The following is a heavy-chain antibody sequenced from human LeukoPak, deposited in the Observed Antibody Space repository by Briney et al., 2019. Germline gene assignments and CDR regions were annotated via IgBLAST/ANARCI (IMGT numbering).Heavy chain of an antibody. CDR2: IYYSGST. Sequence: SETLSLTCTVSGGSISSHYWSWIRQPPGKGLEWIGYIYYSGSTNYNPSLKSRVTISVDTSKNQFSLKLSSVTAADTAVYYCARLSPFSYGMDVWGQGTTVTVSS. J-gene: IGHJ6*02. CDR3: ARLSPFSYGMDV. CDR1: GGSISSHY. V-gene: IGHV4-59*08.